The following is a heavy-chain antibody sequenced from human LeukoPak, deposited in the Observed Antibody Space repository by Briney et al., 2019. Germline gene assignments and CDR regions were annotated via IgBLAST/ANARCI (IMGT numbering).Heavy chain of an antibody. CDR1: GFTFSSYG. V-gene: IGHV3-30*02. D-gene: IGHD4-17*01. CDR2: IWYDGSNK. J-gene: IGHJ4*02. Sequence: GGSLRLSCAASGFTFSSYGMHWVRQAPGKGLEWVAVIWYDGSNKYYADSVKGRFTISRDNSKNTLYLQMNSLRAEDTAVYYCAKDRGTVTLDYWGQGTLVTVSS. CDR3: AKDRGTVTLDY.